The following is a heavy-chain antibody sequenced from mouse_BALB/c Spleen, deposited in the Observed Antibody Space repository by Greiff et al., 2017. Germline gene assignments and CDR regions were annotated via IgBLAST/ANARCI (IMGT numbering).Heavy chain of an antibody. J-gene: IGHJ2*01. CDR1: GFTFSSYA. Sequence: EVKLVESGGGLVKPGGSLKLSCAASGFTFSSYAMSWVRQTPEKRLEWVASISSGGSTYYPDSVKGRFTISRDNARNILYLQMSSLRSEDTAMYYCARGEDSYYYGSSYYWGQGTTLTVSS. D-gene: IGHD1-1*01. CDR3: ARGEDSYYYGSSYY. CDR2: ISSGGST. V-gene: IGHV5-6-5*01.